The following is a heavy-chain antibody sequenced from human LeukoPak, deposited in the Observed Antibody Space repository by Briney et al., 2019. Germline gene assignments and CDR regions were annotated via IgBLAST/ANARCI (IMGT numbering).Heavy chain of an antibody. CDR2: ISPSGGIT. D-gene: IGHD3-16*01. CDR3: AKDDAWGRYKD. Sequence: GGSLRLSCAASGFTFNNYAMSWVRQAPGKGLEWVSGISPSGGITYYTDSVKGRFTISRDNSKNTVSLQMNSLRGDDTAVYYCAKDDAWGRYKDWGQGTLVTVSS. CDR1: GFTFNNYA. V-gene: IGHV3-23*01. J-gene: IGHJ1*01.